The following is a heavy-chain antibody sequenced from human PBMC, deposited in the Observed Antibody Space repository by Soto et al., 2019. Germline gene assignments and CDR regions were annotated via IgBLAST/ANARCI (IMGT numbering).Heavy chain of an antibody. CDR3: ARDTDGDYVAYFDL. J-gene: IGHJ2*01. D-gene: IGHD4-17*01. Sequence: EVPLVESGGGLVQPGGSLRLSCAASGFTVSSNYMSWVRQAPGKGLEWVAVIYSGGSTYYVDSVKGRFTISRDNAKNTPYLHINSQRAEDTAVYYCARDTDGDYVAYFDLWGRGTLVAVSS. CDR1: GFTVSSNY. CDR2: IYSGGST. V-gene: IGHV3-66*01.